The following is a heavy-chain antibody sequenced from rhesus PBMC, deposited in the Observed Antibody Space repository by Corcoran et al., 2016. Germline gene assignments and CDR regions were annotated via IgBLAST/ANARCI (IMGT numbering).Heavy chain of an antibody. Sequence: QVQLQESGPGLVKPSETLSLTCAVSGGSISSSNWWSWIRQSPGKGLEWIGYIYGGSGSTSYNPSLNSRVTISTDTSKNQFSLKLSSVTAADTAVYYCARDCTGSGCYGAFDFWGQGLRVTVSS. D-gene: IGHD2-21*01. V-gene: IGHV4S7*01. J-gene: IGHJ3*01. CDR1: GGSISSSNW. CDR2: IYGGSGST. CDR3: ARDCTGSGCYGAFDF.